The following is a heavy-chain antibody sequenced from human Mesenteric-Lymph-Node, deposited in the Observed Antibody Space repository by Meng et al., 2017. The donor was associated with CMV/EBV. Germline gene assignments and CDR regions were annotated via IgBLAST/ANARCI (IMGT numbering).Heavy chain of an antibody. D-gene: IGHD3-3*01. CDR1: GFTFSSYW. CDR2: IKQDGSGAST. V-gene: IGHV3-7*03. J-gene: IGHJ4*02. CDR3: AKAMRSSEWLFDY. Sequence: GSLRLSCAASGFTFSSYWMSWVRQAPGRGLEWVANIKQDGSGASTYYADSVKGRFTISRDNSRDTLYLQMNSLRAEDTALYYCAKAMRSSEWLFDYWGQGTLVTVSS.